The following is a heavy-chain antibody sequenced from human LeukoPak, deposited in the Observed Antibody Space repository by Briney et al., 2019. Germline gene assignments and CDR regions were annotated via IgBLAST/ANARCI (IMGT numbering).Heavy chain of an antibody. D-gene: IGHD1-1*01. J-gene: IGHJ3*02. CDR3: ARGRWNPTEDAFDI. Sequence: ASVKVSCKASGYTFTGYYTHWVRQAPGQGLEWMGWINPNSGGTNYAQKFQGRVTMTRDTSISTAYMELSRLRSDDTAVYYCARGRWNPTEDAFDIWGQGTMVTVSS. CDR1: GYTFTGYY. CDR2: INPNSGGT. V-gene: IGHV1-2*02.